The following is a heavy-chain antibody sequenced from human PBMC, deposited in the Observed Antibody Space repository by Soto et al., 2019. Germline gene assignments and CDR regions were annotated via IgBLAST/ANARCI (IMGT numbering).Heavy chain of an antibody. CDR1: GYIFVNYG. CDR2: ISPYTGNT. D-gene: IGHD3-16*01. CDR3: VMVDNYVTPTPQDV. Sequence: QVQLVQSGDEVKKPGASVKVSCKASGYIFVNYGIAWVRQAPRQGLEWMGWISPYTGNTHSASKVQGRLTMTTDTSTCTAYMDLGRLTSDDTAVYYCVMVDNYVTPTPQDVWGQETTVTVSS. V-gene: IGHV1-18*01. J-gene: IGHJ6*02.